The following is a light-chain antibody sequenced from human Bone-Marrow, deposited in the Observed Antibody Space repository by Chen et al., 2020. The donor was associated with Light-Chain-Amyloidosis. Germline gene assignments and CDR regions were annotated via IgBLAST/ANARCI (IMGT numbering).Light chain of an antibody. CDR3: CSYAGSSTLV. CDR1: SRDVGSYNL. Sequence: SALPPPAPVSGVPGKAVTHPFPGTSRDVGSYNLVSWYQQHPGKAPKLMIYEVSKRPSGVSNRFSGSKSGNTASLTISGLQAEDEADYYCCSYAGSSTLVFGGGTKLTVL. J-gene: IGLJ2*01. CDR2: EVS. V-gene: IGLV2-23*02.